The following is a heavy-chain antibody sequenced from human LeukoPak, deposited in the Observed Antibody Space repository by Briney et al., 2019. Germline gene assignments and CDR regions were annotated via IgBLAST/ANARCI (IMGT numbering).Heavy chain of an antibody. CDR1: GGTFSSYA. CDR3: ASIRYSGSYNYDYYYYMDV. CDR2: IIPIFGTA. J-gene: IGHJ6*03. V-gene: IGHV1-69*05. Sequence: ASVKVSCKASGGTFSSYAISWVRQAPGQGLEWMGGIIPIFGTANYAQKFQGRVTITTDESTSTAYMELSSLRSEDTALYYCASIRYSGSYNYDYYYYMDVWGKGTTVTVSS. D-gene: IGHD1-26*01.